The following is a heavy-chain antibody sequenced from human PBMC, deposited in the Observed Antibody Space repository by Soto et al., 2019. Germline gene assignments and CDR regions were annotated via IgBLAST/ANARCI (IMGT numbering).Heavy chain of an antibody. CDR3: ARYRGGDLKAFDI. V-gene: IGHV3-21*01. D-gene: IGHD3-10*01. CDR2: ISSSSSYI. Sequence: EVQLVESGGGLVKPGGSPRLSCAASGFTFSSYSMNWVRQAPGKGLEWVSLISSSSSYIYYADSVKGRFTISRDNAKNSLYLQMNSLRAEDTAVYYCARYRGGDLKAFDIWGQGTMVTVSS. CDR1: GFTFSSYS. J-gene: IGHJ3*02.